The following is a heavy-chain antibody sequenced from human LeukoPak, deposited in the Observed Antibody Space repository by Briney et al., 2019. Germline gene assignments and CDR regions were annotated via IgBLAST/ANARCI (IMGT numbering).Heavy chain of an antibody. CDR2: SNPSGGST. J-gene: IGHJ6*02. CDR1: GDTFTTDY. V-gene: IGHV1-46*01. Sequence: ASVKVSCKASGDTFTTDYIHWVRQGPGQGPEWMRVSNPSGGSTTNAQKFQGRVTMTRDTSTSTVYMELGSLRSEDTAVYYCARAQRGYSYGYGYYYYGMDVWGQGTTVTVSS. CDR3: ARAQRGYSYGYGYYYYGMDV. D-gene: IGHD5-18*01.